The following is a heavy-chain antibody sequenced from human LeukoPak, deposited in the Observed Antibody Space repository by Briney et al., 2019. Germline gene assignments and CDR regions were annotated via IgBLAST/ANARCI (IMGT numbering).Heavy chain of an antibody. V-gene: IGHV3-30*18. CDR3: VKHSGSYQTAFGY. Sequence: QPGGSLRLSCAASGFTFSSYGMHWVRQAPGKGLEWVAVISYDGSNKYYADSVKGRFTISRDNSKNTLYLQMNSLRAEDTAVNYCVKHSGSYQTAFGYWGQGTLVTVSS. CDR1: GFTFSSYG. CDR2: ISYDGSNK. J-gene: IGHJ4*02. D-gene: IGHD1-26*01.